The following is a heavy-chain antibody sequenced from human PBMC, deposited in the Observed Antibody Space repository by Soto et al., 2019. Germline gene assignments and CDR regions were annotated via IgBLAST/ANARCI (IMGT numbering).Heavy chain of an antibody. D-gene: IGHD5-18*01. CDR3: VRDYGYYVFEY. CDR1: GFTFSHHW. J-gene: IGHJ4*02. V-gene: IGHV3-7*01. Sequence: EVELVESGGGLVQPGGSLRLSCAASGFTFSHHWMGWVRQAPGKGLEWLATINQDGSQKYYVDSVKGRFTISRDNAQNSVYLHMNSLGAEDTAVYFCVRDYGYYVFEYWGQGTLVAVSS. CDR2: INQDGSQK.